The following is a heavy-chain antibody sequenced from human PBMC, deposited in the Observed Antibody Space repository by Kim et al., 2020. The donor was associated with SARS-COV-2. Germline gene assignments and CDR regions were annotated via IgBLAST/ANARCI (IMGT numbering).Heavy chain of an antibody. Sequence: SETLSLTCAVSGGSISSSNWWSWVRQPPGKRLEWIEEIYHSGSTNYNPPLNRRATISVDNSNHQFPLQLTSVTAAATALYYCAGDGKRGLRGSDPWGQGT. CDR2: IYHSGST. CDR1: GGSISSSNW. CDR3: AGDGKRGLRGSDP. J-gene: IGHJ5*02. V-gene: IGHV4-4*02. D-gene: IGHD1-1*01.